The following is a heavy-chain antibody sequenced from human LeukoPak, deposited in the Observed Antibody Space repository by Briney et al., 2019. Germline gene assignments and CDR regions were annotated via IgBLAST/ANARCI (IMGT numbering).Heavy chain of an antibody. Sequence: GSSVKVSCKASGCTFTNYYVDWVLQAPGQGLEWMGVINPSGGSTNYAQRFQGRVTMTRDTSTSTVYMELSSLRSEDTAVYYCARDSTVTTFRGCVDPWGQGTLVTVSS. J-gene: IGHJ5*02. CDR1: GCTFTNYY. D-gene: IGHD4-17*01. V-gene: IGHV1-46*01. CDR2: INPSGGST. CDR3: ARDSTVTTFRGCVDP.